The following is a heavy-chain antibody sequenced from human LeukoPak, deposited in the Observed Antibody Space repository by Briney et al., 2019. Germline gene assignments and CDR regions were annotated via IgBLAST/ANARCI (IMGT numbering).Heavy chain of an antibody. CDR1: GYSISSGYY. J-gene: IGHJ6*04. CDR3: ASYYASGVSAYNYYGMDV. V-gene: IGHV4-38-2*01. D-gene: IGHD3-10*01. Sequence: SETLSLTCAVSGYSISSGYYWGWIRQPPGKGLEWIGSMSHNRGTYYNPSLKSRVTISMDTSKNQFSLRLSSVTAADTAVYYCASYYASGVSAYNYYGMDVWGKGTTVAVSS. CDR2: MSHNRGT.